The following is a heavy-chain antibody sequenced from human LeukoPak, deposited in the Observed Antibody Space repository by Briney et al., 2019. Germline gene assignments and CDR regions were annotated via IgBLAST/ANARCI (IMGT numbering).Heavy chain of an antibody. Sequence: GGSLRLSCAASGFTFSDYHMNWIREAPGKGLEWVSYISSSSSYTNYGDSVKGRFTSSRDNAKNSLYLRMNSLRAEDTAVYYCARGSGSHFDSWGQGTLVTVSS. CDR1: GFTFSDYH. V-gene: IGHV3-11*03. J-gene: IGHJ4*02. D-gene: IGHD3-22*01. CDR3: ARGSGSHFDS. CDR2: ISSSSSYT.